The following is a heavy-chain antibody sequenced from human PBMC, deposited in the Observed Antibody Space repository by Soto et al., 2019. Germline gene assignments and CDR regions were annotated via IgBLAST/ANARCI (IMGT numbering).Heavy chain of an antibody. CDR3: GRDAVTKRDFYYYGMDV. Sequence: QVQLQESGPGLVKPSQTLSLTCTVSGGSIKNGGYYWSWIRQHPEKGLGWIGYISYSGSTDYAPSLKSRVTMTVDTSKNQFSLNLTSVTAADTAVYYCGRDAVTKRDFYYYGMDVWGRGTTVTVSS. V-gene: IGHV4-31*03. CDR1: GGSIKNGGYY. D-gene: IGHD4-4*01. J-gene: IGHJ6*02. CDR2: ISYSGST.